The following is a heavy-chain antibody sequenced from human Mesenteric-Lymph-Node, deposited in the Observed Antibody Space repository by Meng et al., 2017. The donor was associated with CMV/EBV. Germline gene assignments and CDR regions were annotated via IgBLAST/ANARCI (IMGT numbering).Heavy chain of an antibody. V-gene: IGHV4-39*07. Sequence: VSGDSISSSSYYWGWIRQPPGKGLEWIATMFYRGTTYDNPSLTSRLTISIDTSKNQFSLKLRSVTAADTAVYYCARENTTLESAFDIWGQGTLVTVSS. D-gene: IGHD1-1*01. CDR2: MFYRGTT. CDR3: ARENTTLESAFDI. J-gene: IGHJ3*02. CDR1: GDSISSSSYY.